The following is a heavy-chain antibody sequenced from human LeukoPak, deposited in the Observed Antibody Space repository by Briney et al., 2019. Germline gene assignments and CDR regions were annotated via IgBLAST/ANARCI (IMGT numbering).Heavy chain of an antibody. J-gene: IGHJ4*02. V-gene: IGHV1-18*01. Sequence: ASVKISCKASGYTITSFAFSWVRQAPGQGLEWMGGIIPIFGTANYAQKLQGRVTMTTDTSTSTAYMELRSLRSDDTAVYYCARGSYYDNSGYPNCVDYWGQGTLVTVSS. CDR3: ARGSYYDNSGYPNCVDY. D-gene: IGHD3-22*01. CDR2: IIPIFGTA. CDR1: GYTITSFA.